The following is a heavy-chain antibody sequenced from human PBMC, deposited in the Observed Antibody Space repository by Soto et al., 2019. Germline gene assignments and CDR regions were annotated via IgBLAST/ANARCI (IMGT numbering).Heavy chain of an antibody. CDR2: IYHSGST. Sequence: QLQLQESGSGLVKPSQTLSLTCAVSGGSISSGGYSWSWIRQPPGKGLEWIGYIYHSGSTHYTPSLKSRVTMTVVRCTNGFPLKLMSATVATTAVYYCVGVAYWAGHCNSGFDTWGQGTLVTASS. CDR1: GGSISSGGYS. D-gene: IGHD2-21*02. CDR3: VGVAYWAGHCNSGFDT. V-gene: IGHV4-30-2*01. J-gene: IGHJ5*02.